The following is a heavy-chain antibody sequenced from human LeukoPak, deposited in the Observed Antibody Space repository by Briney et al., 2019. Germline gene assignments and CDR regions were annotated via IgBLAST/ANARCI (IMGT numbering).Heavy chain of an antibody. CDR2: IYYSGST. D-gene: IGHD3-10*01. CDR1: GGSISSYY. J-gene: IGHJ3*02. Sequence: SETLSLTCTVSGGSISSYYWSWIRQPPGKGLEWIGYIYYSGSTNYNPSLKSRVTISVDTSKNQFSLKLSSVTAADTAVYYCARESGGSGSYFVPDAFDIWGQGTMVTVSS. V-gene: IGHV4-59*01. CDR3: ARESGGSGSYFVPDAFDI.